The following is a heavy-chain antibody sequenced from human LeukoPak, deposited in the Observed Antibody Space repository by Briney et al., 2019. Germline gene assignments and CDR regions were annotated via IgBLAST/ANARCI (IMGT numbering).Heavy chain of an antibody. Sequence: PGGSLRLSCTASGFSFDNYAMNWVRQAPGQGLEWVSAVSGSAKNTYYADSVKGRFTTSRDNSNNTVYLQMNSLRAEDTAVYYCAKDTRGGYSYGYFDYCGQGTLVTVSS. V-gene: IGHV3-23*01. D-gene: IGHD5-18*01. CDR2: VSGSAKNT. CDR1: GFSFDNYA. J-gene: IGHJ4*02. CDR3: AKDTRGGYSYGYFDY.